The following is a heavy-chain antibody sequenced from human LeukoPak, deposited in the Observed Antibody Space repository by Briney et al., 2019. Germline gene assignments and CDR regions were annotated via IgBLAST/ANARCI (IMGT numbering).Heavy chain of an antibody. CDR1: GFTFRGYG. Sequence: PGGSLRLSCAASGFTFRGYGMHWVRQAPGKGLEWVAVISYDGSNKYYADSVKGRFTISRDNSMNTLYLQMNSLRPEDTAVYYCAKDNKPLRSQLVYGFFDCWGRGTLVTVSS. J-gene: IGHJ4*02. CDR2: ISYDGSNK. D-gene: IGHD1-1*01. V-gene: IGHV3-30*18. CDR3: AKDNKPLRSQLVYGFFDC.